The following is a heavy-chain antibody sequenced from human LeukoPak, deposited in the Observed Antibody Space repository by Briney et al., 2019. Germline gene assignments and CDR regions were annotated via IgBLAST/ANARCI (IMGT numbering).Heavy chain of an antibody. CDR1: GFTFSRYA. V-gene: IGHV3-23*01. CDR2: ITGSGGNT. Sequence: PGGSLRLSCAASGFTFSRYAMSWVRQAPGKGREGVSGITGSGGNTYYADSVKGRFTISRDNSQNTLYLQMSSLGAEDKAVYHCAKVLSGILRGTFDYWGQGTMVTVSS. J-gene: IGHJ4*02. D-gene: IGHD2/OR15-2a*01. CDR3: AKVLSGILRGTFDY.